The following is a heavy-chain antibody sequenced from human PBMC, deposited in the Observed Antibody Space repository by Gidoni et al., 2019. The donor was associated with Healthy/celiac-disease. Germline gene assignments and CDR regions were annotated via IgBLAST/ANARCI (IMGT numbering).Heavy chain of an antibody. CDR1: GGSISSYY. V-gene: IGHV4-4*07. D-gene: IGHD2-21*01. CDR3: ARDRRGCGGDCYNWFDP. CDR2: IYTSGST. J-gene: IGHJ5*02. Sequence: QVHLQESGPGLVKPSEPLSLTCTVSGGSISSYYWSWIRPPAGKGLEWIGRIYTSGSTNYNPSLKSRVTMSVDTSKNQFSLKLSSVTAADTAVYYCARDRRGCGGDCYNWFDPWGQGTLVTVSS.